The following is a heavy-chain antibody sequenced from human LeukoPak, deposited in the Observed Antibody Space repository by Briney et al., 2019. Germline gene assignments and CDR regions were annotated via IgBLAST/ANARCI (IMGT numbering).Heavy chain of an antibody. CDR3: ARDVFIGRAYYYDSSGSPNPPRNDAFDI. CDR1: GFTFRTYW. J-gene: IGHJ3*02. D-gene: IGHD3-22*01. CDR2: IKEDGSEK. V-gene: IGHV3-7*01. Sequence: PGGSLRLSCAASGFTFRTYWMRWVRQAPGKGLEWVANIKEDGSEKYYVDSVKGRFTISRDNAKNSLYLQMNSLRAEDTAVYYCARDVFIGRAYYYDSSGSPNPPRNDAFDIWGQGTMVTVSS.